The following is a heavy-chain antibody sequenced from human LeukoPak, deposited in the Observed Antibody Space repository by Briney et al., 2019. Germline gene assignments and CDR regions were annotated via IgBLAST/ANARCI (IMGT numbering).Heavy chain of an antibody. D-gene: IGHD2-15*01. CDR2: LSYDGSNE. Sequence: GGSLRLSCEGSGFTFSGYEMNWVRQAPGKGLEWVAVLSYDGSNEYYGDSVKGRFTISRDNSKNTLYLQMNSLRAEDTAVYYCAKSGSTYCSGGSCYSNWFDPWGQGTLVTVSS. V-gene: IGHV3-30*18. CDR3: AKSGSTYCSGGSCYSNWFDP. CDR1: GFTFSGYE. J-gene: IGHJ5*02.